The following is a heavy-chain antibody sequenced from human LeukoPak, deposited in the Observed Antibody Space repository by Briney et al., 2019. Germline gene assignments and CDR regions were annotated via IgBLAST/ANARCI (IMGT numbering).Heavy chain of an antibody. J-gene: IGHJ2*01. Sequence: PSETLSPTCTVSGGSIGSSSYYWGWIRQPPGKGLEWIGSIYYSGSTYYNPSLKSRVTISVDTSKNQFSLKLSSVTAADTAVYYCASHGSGLRYFDLWGRGTLVTVSS. V-gene: IGHV4-39*01. CDR1: GGSIGSSSYY. CDR3: ASHGSGLRYFDL. CDR2: IYYSGST. D-gene: IGHD6-19*01.